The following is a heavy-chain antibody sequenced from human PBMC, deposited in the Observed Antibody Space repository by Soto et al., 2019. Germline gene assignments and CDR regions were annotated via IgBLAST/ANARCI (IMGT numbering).Heavy chain of an antibody. V-gene: IGHV4-38-2*01. Sequence: PSETLSLTCAVSGYSIRSGYFWGWIRQPPGKGLEWIGSMYHSGITYYNLSLKSRVTISVDTSKNQLSLKLSSATAADTAVYYCADPGSTDLDVWGQGTTVTVSS. J-gene: IGHJ6*02. CDR3: ADPGSTDLDV. CDR2: MYHSGIT. CDR1: GYSIRSGYF. D-gene: IGHD3-10*01.